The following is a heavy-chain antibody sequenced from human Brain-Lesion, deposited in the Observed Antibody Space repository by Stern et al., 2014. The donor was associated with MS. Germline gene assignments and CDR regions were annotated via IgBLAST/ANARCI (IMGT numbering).Heavy chain of an antibody. Sequence: QVQLVESGPGLVKPSQTLSLSCTVSGGSISSGGYYWSWIRQPAGKGLEWIGRIFNSGSTSYHPSLKSRVTISIDTSKNQFSLRLNPMTAADTAVYYCARGRVVPGFQYYATDVWGQGTTVIVSS. CDR2: IFNSGST. D-gene: IGHD2-2*01. CDR1: GGSISSGGYY. J-gene: IGHJ6*02. V-gene: IGHV4-61*02. CDR3: ARGRVVPGFQYYATDV.